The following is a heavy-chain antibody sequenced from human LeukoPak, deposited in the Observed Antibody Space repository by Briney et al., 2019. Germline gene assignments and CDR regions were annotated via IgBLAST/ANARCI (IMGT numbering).Heavy chain of an antibody. CDR3: ARVGRLWFGEFTDY. Sequence: ASVKVSCKASGYTFTNYGSSWVRQAPGQGLEWMGWISNYTGNTNYAQKFQGRVTMTTDTTTSTAYMELSSLRSEDTAVYYCARVGRLWFGEFTDYWGQGTLVTVSS. J-gene: IGHJ4*02. CDR1: GYTFTNYG. CDR2: ISNYTGNT. D-gene: IGHD3-10*01. V-gene: IGHV1-18*01.